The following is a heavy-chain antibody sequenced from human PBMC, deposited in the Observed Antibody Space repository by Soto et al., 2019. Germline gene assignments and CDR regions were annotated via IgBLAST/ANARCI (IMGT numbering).Heavy chain of an antibody. D-gene: IGHD6-19*01. CDR2: TYYRSKWYS. CDR3: ARGSYYSGWV. J-gene: IGHJ4*02. V-gene: IGHV6-1*01. CDR1: GDSVSSTSAA. Sequence: SQTLSLTCANSGDSVSSTSAAWSWIRQSPSRGLEWLGRTYYRSKWYSDYAVSVKSRITINPDTSKNQFSLQLNSVTPEDTAVYYCARGSYYSGWVWGQGTLVTVSS.